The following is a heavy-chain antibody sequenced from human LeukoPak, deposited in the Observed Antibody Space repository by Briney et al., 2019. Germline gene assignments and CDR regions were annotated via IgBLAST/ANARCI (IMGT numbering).Heavy chain of an antibody. CDR2: ISYDGSNK. CDR3: AKDPVGYCSSTSCFDSAMDV. D-gene: IGHD2-2*01. CDR1: GFTFSSYG. Sequence: GGSLRLSCAASGFTFSSYGMHWVRQAPGKGLEWVAVISYDGSNKYYADSVKGRFTISRDNSKNTLYLQMNSLRAEDTAVYYCAKDPVGYCSSTSCFDSAMDVWGKGTTVTVSS. V-gene: IGHV3-30*18. J-gene: IGHJ6*04.